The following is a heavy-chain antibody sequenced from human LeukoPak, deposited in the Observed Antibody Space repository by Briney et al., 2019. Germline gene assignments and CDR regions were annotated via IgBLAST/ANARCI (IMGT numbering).Heavy chain of an antibody. CDR1: GFTFSSFG. Sequence: GGSLRLSCAASGFTFSSFGMHWVRQAPGKGLEWVAFIRYDGSNKYYADSVKGRFTISRDNSKNTLYLQMNSLRAEDTAVYYCAKDLSQVLTTQFDYWGQGTLVTVSS. CDR2: IRYDGSNK. J-gene: IGHJ4*02. D-gene: IGHD3-3*01. V-gene: IGHV3-30*02. CDR3: AKDLSQVLTTQFDY.